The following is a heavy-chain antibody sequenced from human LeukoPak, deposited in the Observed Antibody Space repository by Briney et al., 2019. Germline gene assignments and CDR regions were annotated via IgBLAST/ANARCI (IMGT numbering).Heavy chain of an antibody. J-gene: IGHJ6*03. CDR1: GYTFTSYD. D-gene: IGHD3-9*01. CDR2: MNPNSGNT. V-gene: IGHV1-8*01. Sequence: ASVKVSCKASGYTFTSYDINWVRQATGQGLEWMGWMNPNSGNTGYAQKFQGRVTMTRNTSISTAYMGLSSLRSEDTAVYYCARGRNTPTYYDILTGYYLYYYYYYMDVWGKGTTVTISS. CDR3: ARGRNTPTYYDILTGYYLYYYYYYMDV.